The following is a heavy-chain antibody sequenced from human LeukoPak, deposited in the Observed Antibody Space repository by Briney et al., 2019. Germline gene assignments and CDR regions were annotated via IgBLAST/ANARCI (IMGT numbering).Heavy chain of an antibody. CDR1: GYTFTSYG. V-gene: IGHV1-18*01. D-gene: IGHD5-12*01. CDR3: ARDRSGYDARPSYFDY. J-gene: IGHJ4*02. CDR2: ISAYNGNT. Sequence: ASVKVSCKASGYTFTSYGISWVRQAPGQGLEWMGWISAYNGNTNYAQKLQGRVTMTTDTSTSTAYMELRSLRSDDTAVYYCARDRSGYDARPSYFDYWGQGTLVTVSS.